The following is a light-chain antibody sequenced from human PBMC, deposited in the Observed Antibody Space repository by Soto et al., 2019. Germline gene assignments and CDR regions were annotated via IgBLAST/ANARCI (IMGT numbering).Light chain of an antibody. V-gene: IGKV3-20*01. J-gene: IGKJ4*01. CDR2: GAS. Sequence: EFVLTQSRGTLSLSPGERSTLSCRASQSVSSSYLAGYQQKPGQAPRILIYGASTRATGIPDRLSGSGSGTDFALTISRLEPEDIARYYCQQYGSYPPLTCGGGTRVEV. CDR1: QSVSSSY. CDR3: QQYGSYPPLT.